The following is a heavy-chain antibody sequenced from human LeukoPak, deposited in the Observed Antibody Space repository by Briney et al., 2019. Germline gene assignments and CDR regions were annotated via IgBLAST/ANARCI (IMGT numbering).Heavy chain of an antibody. J-gene: IGHJ4*02. CDR2: ISSSGSSK. D-gene: IGHD5-24*01. CDR1: GFTFNSYE. Sequence: PGGSLRLSCAASGFTFNSYEMNWVRQAPGKGMEWIAYISSSGSSKYYADSVRGRFTISRDNAKNSLFLEMNSLRSEDTAVYYCARESREMATLIDYWGQGTLVTVSS. V-gene: IGHV3-48*03. CDR3: ARESREMATLIDY.